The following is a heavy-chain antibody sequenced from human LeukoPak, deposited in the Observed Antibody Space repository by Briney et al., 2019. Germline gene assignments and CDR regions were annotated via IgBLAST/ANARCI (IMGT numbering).Heavy chain of an antibody. D-gene: IGHD3-16*02. J-gene: IGHJ4*02. CDR1: GFTFSSYA. CDR3: AKDLYDYVWGSYRYTH. CDR2: ISGSGGST. Sequence: GSLRLSCAASGFTFSSYAMSWVRQAPGKGLEWVSAISGSGGSTYYADSVKGRFTISRDNSKNTLYLQMNSLRAEDTAVYYCAKDLYDYVWGSYRYTHWGQGTLVTVSS. V-gene: IGHV3-23*01.